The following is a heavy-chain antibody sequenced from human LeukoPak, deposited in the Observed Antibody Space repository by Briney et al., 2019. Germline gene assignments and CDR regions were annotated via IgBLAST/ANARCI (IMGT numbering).Heavy chain of an antibody. J-gene: IGHJ4*02. Sequence: ASVKVSCKASGYIFTSYGITWVRQAPGQGLEWMGWINTYSGNTNYAQKAQGRVTMTTDTSTRTAYMELRSLRSDDTAIYYCARDLVSGNGYTSSCYYWGQGTQVTVSS. D-gene: IGHD6-13*01. CDR2: INTYSGNT. V-gene: IGHV1-18*01. CDR3: ARDLVSGNGYTSSCYY. CDR1: GYIFTSYG.